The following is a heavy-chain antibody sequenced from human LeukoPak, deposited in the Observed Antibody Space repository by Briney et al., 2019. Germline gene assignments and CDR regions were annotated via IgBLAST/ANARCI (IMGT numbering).Heavy chain of an antibody. CDR2: INIYTGNP. Sequence: ASVKVSCKASGYPFNAYAIHWMRQAPGQGFEWMGWINIYTGNPTYAQDFTGRFVFSLDTSVNTAYLQISSHKAEDTAVYYCARDRAFYYDSSSYNFGDKGRSPSWFDPWGQGTLVTVSS. D-gene: IGHD3-22*01. CDR1: GYPFNAYA. V-gene: IGHV7-4-1*02. J-gene: IGHJ5*02. CDR3: ARDRAFYYDSSSYNFGDKGRSPSWFDP.